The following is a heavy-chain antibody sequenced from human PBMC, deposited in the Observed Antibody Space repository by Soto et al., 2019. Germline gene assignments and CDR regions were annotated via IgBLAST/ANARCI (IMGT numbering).Heavy chain of an antibody. CDR3: SRAPYLWCEAYDI. CDR1: GGSISSGGYY. V-gene: IGHV4-31*03. J-gene: IGHJ3*02. CDR2: IYYSGST. Sequence: QVQLQESGPGLVKPSQTLSLTCTVSGGSISSGGYYWSWIRQHPGKGLEWIGYIYYSGSTYYNESLESRLTISLDTSKNQFSLNSSSLTAVDMAVYYNSRAPYLWCEAYDIWGQGTMVTVSP. D-gene: IGHD2-8*02.